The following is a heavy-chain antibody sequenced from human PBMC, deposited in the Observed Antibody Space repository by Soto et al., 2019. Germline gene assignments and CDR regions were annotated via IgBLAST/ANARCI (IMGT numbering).Heavy chain of an antibody. CDR2: IIPIFGTA. Sequence: XSVKVSCKASGGTFSSYAISWVRQAPGQGLEWMGGIIPIFGTANYAQKFQGRVTITADESTSTAYMELSSLRSEDTAVYYCARWSRDSSGYLFPFGDAFDIWGQGPMAT. CDR3: ARWSRDSSGYLFPFGDAFDI. J-gene: IGHJ3*02. V-gene: IGHV1-69*13. D-gene: IGHD3-22*01. CDR1: GGTFSSYA.